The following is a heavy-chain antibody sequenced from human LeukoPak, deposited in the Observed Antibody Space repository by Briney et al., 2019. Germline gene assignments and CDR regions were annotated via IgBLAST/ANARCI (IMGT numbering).Heavy chain of an antibody. J-gene: IGHJ3*02. V-gene: IGHV3-48*03. Sequence: PGGSLRLSCAASGFTFSSYEMNWVRQAPGKGLEWVSYIGSSGSTIYYADSVKGRFTISRDNAKNSLYLQMNSLRAEDTAVYYCASLCLNYDSSGTNTYPKDAFDIWGQGTMVTVSS. CDR2: IGSSGSTI. D-gene: IGHD3-22*01. CDR3: ASLCLNYDSSGTNTYPKDAFDI. CDR1: GFTFSSYE.